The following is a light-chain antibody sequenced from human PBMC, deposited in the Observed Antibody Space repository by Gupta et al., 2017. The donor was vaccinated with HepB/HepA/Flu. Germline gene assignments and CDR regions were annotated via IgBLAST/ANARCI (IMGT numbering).Light chain of an antibody. CDR2: DDN. V-gene: IGLV6-57*03. CDR3: QSYGDFGI. CDR1: GGSVASNF. Sequence: NFILTQPHSLSESPGKTVTISCTRRGGSVASNFVHWYQQRPGRAPTPIIYDDNQRPSGVPDRFSGSIDSYSNSASLTISGLQAEDEGDYYCQSYGDFGILGGGTKLTVL. J-gene: IGLJ2*01.